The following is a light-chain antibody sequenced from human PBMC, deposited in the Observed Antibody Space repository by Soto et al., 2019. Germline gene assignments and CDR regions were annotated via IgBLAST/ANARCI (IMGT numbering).Light chain of an antibody. V-gene: IGKV3-20*01. CDR1: QSVSSSY. Sequence: EIVLTQSPGTLSLSPGERATLFCRASQSVSSSYLAWYQQKPGQAPRLLIYGASRRATDIPDRFSGSGSGTDFTLTISRLEPEDFAVYYCQQYGSSPVTFGPGTKVDIK. CDR2: GAS. J-gene: IGKJ3*01. CDR3: QQYGSSPVT.